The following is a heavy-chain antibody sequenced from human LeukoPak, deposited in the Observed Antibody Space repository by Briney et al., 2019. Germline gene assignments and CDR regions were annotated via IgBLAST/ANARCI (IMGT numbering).Heavy chain of an antibody. CDR2: IYHGRGI. D-gene: IGHD6-13*01. Sequence: SETLSLTCAVSGYSISGGYYWGWIRQPPGKGLEWIGSIYHGRGIYYNPSLKSRVTISEDTPKNQFFLRLNSVTAADTAVYYCARTGLAAVGGGADYWGQGTLVTVSS. V-gene: IGHV4-38-2*01. CDR3: ARTGLAAVGGGADY. J-gene: IGHJ4*02. CDR1: GYSISGGYY.